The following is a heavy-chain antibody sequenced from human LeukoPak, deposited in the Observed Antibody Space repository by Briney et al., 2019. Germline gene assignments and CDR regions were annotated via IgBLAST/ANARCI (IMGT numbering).Heavy chain of an antibody. J-gene: IGHJ4*02. CDR1: GFAFSSYS. CDR3: ARVEMGAYTGYFDY. Sequence: GGSLRLSCAASGFAFSSYSMNWIRQAPGKGLEWVSGINWNGGSTGYADSVKGRFTISRDNAKNSLYLQMNSLRAEDTALYHCARVEMGAYTGYFDYWGQGTLVTVSS. V-gene: IGHV3-20*01. D-gene: IGHD1-26*01. CDR2: INWNGGST.